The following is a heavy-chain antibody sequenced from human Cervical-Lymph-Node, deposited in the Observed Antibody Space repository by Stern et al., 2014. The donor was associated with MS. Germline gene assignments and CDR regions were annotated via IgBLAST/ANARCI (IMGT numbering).Heavy chain of an antibody. J-gene: IGHJ4*02. CDR1: GFTLSDH. CDR2: ISSRASTI. D-gene: IGHD5-12*01. V-gene: IGHV3-11*01. CDR3: ASRGDSGHLDY. Sequence: VQLVESGGGLVKPGGSLRLSWAASGFTLSDHWIRQAPGKGLEWFSDISSRASTIDHAVSGQCRFTISRDNAQKSVYLQMTSLRADDTSVYYCASRGDSGHLDYWGQGTLVTFSS.